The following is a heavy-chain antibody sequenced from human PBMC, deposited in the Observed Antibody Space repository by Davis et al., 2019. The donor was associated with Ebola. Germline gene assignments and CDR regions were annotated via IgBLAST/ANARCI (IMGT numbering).Heavy chain of an antibody. V-gene: IGHV3-64*01. Sequence: GESLKISCAASGFTFSSYAMHWVRQAPGKGLEYVLAISSNGGSTYYANSVKGRFTISRDNSKNTLYLQMGSLRAEDMAVYYCARGTNYYGSGSPPWYFDYWGQGTLVTVSS. J-gene: IGHJ4*02. CDR2: ISSNGGST. CDR1: GFTFSSYA. D-gene: IGHD3-10*01. CDR3: ARGTNYYGSGSPPWYFDY.